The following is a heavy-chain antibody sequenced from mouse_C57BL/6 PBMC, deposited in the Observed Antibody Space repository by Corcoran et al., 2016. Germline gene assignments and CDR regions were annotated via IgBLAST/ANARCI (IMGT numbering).Heavy chain of an antibody. J-gene: IGHJ2*01. CDR1: GYTFTDYY. CDR2: INPNNGGF. D-gene: IGHD1-1*01. Sequence: EVQLQQSGPELVKPGASVKISCKASGYTFTDYYMTWVKQSHGKSLEWIGDINPNNGGFSYNQKFKGKATLTVDKSSSTAFMELRSLTSEDSAVYYCARKDYYGSFDYWGQATTLTVSS. V-gene: IGHV1-26*01. CDR3: ARKDYYGSFDY.